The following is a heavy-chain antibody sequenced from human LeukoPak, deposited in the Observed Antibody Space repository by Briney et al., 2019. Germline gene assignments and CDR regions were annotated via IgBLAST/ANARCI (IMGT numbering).Heavy chain of an antibody. CDR2: IYHSGST. V-gene: IGHV4-38-2*02. J-gene: IGHJ4*02. D-gene: IGHD5-18*01. CDR3: ARDTGIQLWLHYFDY. CDR1: GYSISSGYY. Sequence: PSETLSLTCTVSGYSISSGYYWGWIRQPPGNGLEWIGSIYHSGSTYYNPSLKSRVTISVDASKNQFSLKLSSVTAADTAVYYCARDTGIQLWLHYFDYWGQGTLVTVSS.